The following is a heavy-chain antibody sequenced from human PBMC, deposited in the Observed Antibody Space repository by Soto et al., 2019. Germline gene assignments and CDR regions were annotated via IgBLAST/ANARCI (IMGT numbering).Heavy chain of an antibody. J-gene: IGHJ6*02. CDR2: ISYDGSNK. CDR1: GFTFSSYG. V-gene: IGHV3-30*18. Sequence: GGSLRRSCAASGFTFSSYGMHWVRQAPGKGLEWVAVISYDGSNKYYADSVKGRFTISRDNSKNTLYLQMNSLRAEDTAVYYCAKELYSGYDYDYYYGMDVWGQGTTVTVS. D-gene: IGHD5-12*01. CDR3: AKELYSGYDYDYYYGMDV.